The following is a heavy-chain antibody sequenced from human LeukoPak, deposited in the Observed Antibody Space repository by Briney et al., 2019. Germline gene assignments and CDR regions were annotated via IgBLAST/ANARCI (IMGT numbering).Heavy chain of an antibody. CDR1: GGSISSSNW. CDR2: IYHSGST. V-gene: IGHV4-4*02. CDR3: SRVSSRRFDY. J-gene: IGHJ4*02. Sequence: PSETLSLTCAVSGGSISSSNWWSWVRQPPGKGLEWIGEIYHSGSTFYSASLKSRVTISADTSENQFFLNLRSVTAADTAVYYCSRVSSRRFDYWGQGNLVTVSS.